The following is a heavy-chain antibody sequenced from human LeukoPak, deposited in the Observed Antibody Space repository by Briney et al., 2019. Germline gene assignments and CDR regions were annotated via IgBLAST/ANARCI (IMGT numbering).Heavy chain of an antibody. J-gene: IGHJ4*02. CDR1: GYTFSAYY. V-gene: IGHV1-2*02. CDR3: ARVLRSARELDY. Sequence: ASVKVSCKASGYTFSAYYMHWVRQAPGQGFEWMGWIHPDSGVTNYAQRFQGRVTMTWDMSINTAYMELTGLRSDDTAFYYCARVLRSARELDYWGQGTLVTVSS. CDR2: IHPDSGVT. D-gene: IGHD1-26*01.